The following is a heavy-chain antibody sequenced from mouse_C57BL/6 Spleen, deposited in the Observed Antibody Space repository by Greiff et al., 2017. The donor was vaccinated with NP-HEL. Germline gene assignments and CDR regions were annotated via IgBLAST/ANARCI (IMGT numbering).Heavy chain of an antibody. Sequence: VQLQESGAELMKPGASVKLSCKATGYTFTGYWIEWVKQRPGHGLEWIGEILPGSGSTNYNEKFKGKATITADTSSNTASMQLSILTTEDSAIYYCARPAIYYGNAWFAYWGQGTLVTVSA. CDR1: GYTFTGYW. V-gene: IGHV1-9*01. CDR2: ILPGSGST. D-gene: IGHD2-1*01. CDR3: ARPAIYYGNAWFAY. J-gene: IGHJ3*01.